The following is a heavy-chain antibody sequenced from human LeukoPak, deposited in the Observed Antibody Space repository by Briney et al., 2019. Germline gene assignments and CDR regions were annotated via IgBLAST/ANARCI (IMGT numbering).Heavy chain of an antibody. J-gene: IGHJ4*02. CDR1: GYTFTSYY. D-gene: IGHD3-16*01. CDR2: INPSGGST. Sequence: ASVKVPCKASGYTFTSYYMHWVRQAPGQGLEWMGIINPSGGSTSYAQKFQGRVTMTRDTSTSTVYMELSSLRSEDTAVYYCARDGGGGRGDYWGQGTLVTVSS. V-gene: IGHV1-46*01. CDR3: ARDGGGGRGDY.